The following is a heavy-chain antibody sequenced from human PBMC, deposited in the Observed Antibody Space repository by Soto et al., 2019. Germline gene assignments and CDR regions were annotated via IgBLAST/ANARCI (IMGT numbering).Heavy chain of an antibody. CDR2: ISYDGSNK. CDR3: ARGSDIVVVVAAVDY. Sequence: QVQLVESGGGVVQPGRSLRLSCAASGFTFSSYAMHWVRQAPGKGLEWVAVISYDGSNKYYADSVKGRFTISRDNSKNTLYLQMHSLRAEDTAVYYCARGSDIVVVVAAVDYWGQGTLVTVSS. D-gene: IGHD2-15*01. V-gene: IGHV3-30-3*01. CDR1: GFTFSSYA. J-gene: IGHJ4*02.